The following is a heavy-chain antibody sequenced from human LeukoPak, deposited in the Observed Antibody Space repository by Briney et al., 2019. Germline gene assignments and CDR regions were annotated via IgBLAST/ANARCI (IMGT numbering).Heavy chain of an antibody. J-gene: IGHJ4*02. Sequence: GAPLRLSCASSRFTFNNYAVNLVRPAPNKGQDWVAIISSDRTKNYYAHSVTGSFSISRDNYKTAVFLPMNRLSDEDKAIYYCAREVGSSDYWGQGTLVTVSS. CDR2: ISSDRTKN. CDR1: RFTFNNYA. CDR3: AREVGSSDY. V-gene: IGHV3-30*04.